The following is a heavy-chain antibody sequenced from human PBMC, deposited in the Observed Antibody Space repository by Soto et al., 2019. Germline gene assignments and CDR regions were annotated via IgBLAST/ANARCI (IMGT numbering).Heavy chain of an antibody. CDR1: GFTFSSYS. D-gene: IGHD3-9*01. J-gene: IGHJ4*02. V-gene: IGHV3-48*02. CDR3: ARDYVGILTGYYFDY. Sequence: GGSLRLSCAACGFTFSSYSMNWVRQAPGKGLEWVSYISSSSSTIYYADSVKGRFTISRDNAKNSLYLQMNSLRDEDTAVYYCARDYVGILTGYYFDYWGQGTLVTV. CDR2: ISSSSSTI.